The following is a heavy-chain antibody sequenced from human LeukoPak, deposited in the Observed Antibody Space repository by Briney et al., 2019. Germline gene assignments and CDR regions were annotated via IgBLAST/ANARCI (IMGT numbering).Heavy chain of an antibody. J-gene: IGHJ4*02. V-gene: IGHV3-7*01. D-gene: IGHD2-15*01. CDR3: AREEGYCSGGSCYSLYYFDY. CDR2: IKQDGSQK. Sequence: GGSPRLSCAASGFTFSSIWMSGVRQAPGKGRERVANIKQDGSQKYYVDSVKGRFTISRDNAKNSLYLQMNSLRAEDTAVYYCAREEGYCSGGSCYSLYYFDYWGQGTLVTASS. CDR1: GFTFSSIW.